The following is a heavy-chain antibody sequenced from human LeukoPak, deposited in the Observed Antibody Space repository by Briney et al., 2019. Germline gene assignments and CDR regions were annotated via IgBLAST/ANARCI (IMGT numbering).Heavy chain of an antibody. Sequence: PRGSLRLSCAASGFPFSDSEMHWVRQTSGKGLEWVGRIRSKANSYATTYAASVKGRFTFFRDDSKNTAYLQMNSLKTEDTAVYYCTRPFHLLCVDYDYWGQGTLVTVSS. J-gene: IGHJ4*02. CDR3: TRPFHLLCVDYDY. V-gene: IGHV3-73*01. D-gene: IGHD4-11*01. CDR2: IRSKANSYAT. CDR1: GFPFSDSE.